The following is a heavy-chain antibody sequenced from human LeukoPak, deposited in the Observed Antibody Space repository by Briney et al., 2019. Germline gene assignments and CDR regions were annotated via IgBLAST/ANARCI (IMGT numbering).Heavy chain of an antibody. V-gene: IGHV4-4*07. CDR1: GGFLSTYY. J-gene: IGHJ4*02. CDR2: IYTTESI. CDR3: ATYQPLPRLFDH. D-gene: IGHD2-2*01. Sequence: SETLSPTCTVSGGFLSTYYWSWLRQPAGKGLEWIGRIYTTESINYNPSLRSRVTMSLDTSKNQFSRKLSSVTAADTAVYYCATYQPLPRLFDHWGQGILVTVSS.